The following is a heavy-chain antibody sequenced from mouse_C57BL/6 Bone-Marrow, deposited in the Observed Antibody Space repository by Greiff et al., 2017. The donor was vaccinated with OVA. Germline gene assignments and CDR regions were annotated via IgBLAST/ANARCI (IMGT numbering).Heavy chain of an antibody. J-gene: IGHJ3*01. CDR1: GFSLTSYA. D-gene: IGHD2-12*01. CDR2: IWPGGGT. Sequence: VHLVESGPGLVAPSQCLSISCTASGFSLTSYAISWVRQPPGKGLEWLGVIWPGGGTNYNSTLKSRLSISKDNSKSQVFLKMNSLQTDDTARYYWARNLGYYMFAYWGQGTLVTVSA. CDR3: ARNLGYYMFAY. V-gene: IGHV2-9-1*01.